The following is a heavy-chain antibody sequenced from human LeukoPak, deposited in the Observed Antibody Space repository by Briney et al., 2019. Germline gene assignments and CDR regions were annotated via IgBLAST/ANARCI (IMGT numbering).Heavy chain of an antibody. Sequence: PGGSLRLSCAASGFTFSSYAMSWVRQAPGKGLEWVSAISGSGGSTYYADSVKGRFTISRDNSKNTLYLQMNSLRAEDTAVYYCAKDGRDLWSGYLYYFDYWGQGTLVTVSS. D-gene: IGHD3-3*01. V-gene: IGHV3-23*01. J-gene: IGHJ4*02. CDR3: AKDGRDLWSGYLYYFDY. CDR2: ISGSGGST. CDR1: GFTFSSYA.